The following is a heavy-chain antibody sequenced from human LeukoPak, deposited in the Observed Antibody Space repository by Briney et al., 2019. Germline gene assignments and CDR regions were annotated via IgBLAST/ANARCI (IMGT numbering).Heavy chain of an antibody. Sequence: ASVKVSCKASGYTFTSYDINWVRQATGQGLEWMGWMNPNSGNTGYAQKFQGRVTMTRNTSISTAYMELSSLRSEDTAVYYCARGRGQQKKGNKGFDYWGQGTLVTVSS. CDR1: GYTFTSYD. CDR3: ARGRGQQKKGNKGFDY. CDR2: MNPNSGNT. V-gene: IGHV1-8*01. J-gene: IGHJ4*02. D-gene: IGHD6-13*01.